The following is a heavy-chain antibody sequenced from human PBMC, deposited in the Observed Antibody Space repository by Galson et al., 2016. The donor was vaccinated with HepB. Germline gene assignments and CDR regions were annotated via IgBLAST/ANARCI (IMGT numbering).Heavy chain of an antibody. CDR2: IYQTGST. CDR1: GAFISGSDW. J-gene: IGHJ4*02. Sequence: SETLSLTCAVSGAFISGSDWWSWVRQPPGKGLEWIGEIYQTGSTSYNPSLKSRVTMSVDKSKNEFSLRLSSVTAADTAVYYCARNTENGRHDFWGQGTLVIVSS. V-gene: IGHV4-4*02. CDR3: ARNTENGRHDF. D-gene: IGHD5-18*01.